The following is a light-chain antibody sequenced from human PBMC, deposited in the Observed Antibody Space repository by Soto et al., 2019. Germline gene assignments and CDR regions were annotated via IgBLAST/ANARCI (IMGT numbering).Light chain of an antibody. CDR3: QQYNNWPPT. CDR2: GAS. Sequence: EVVMTQSPVTLSVSPGERGTLSCRASQSVSSNLAWYQQKPGQAPRLLIYGASTRATGIPARFSGSGSGTEFTLTISSLQSEDFAVYHCQQYNNWPPTFGQGTKVDI. CDR1: QSVSSN. V-gene: IGKV3-15*01. J-gene: IGKJ1*01.